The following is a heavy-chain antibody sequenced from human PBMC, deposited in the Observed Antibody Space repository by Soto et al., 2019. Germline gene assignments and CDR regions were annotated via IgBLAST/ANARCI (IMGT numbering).Heavy chain of an antibody. CDR3: APRGYCISSNCYPGANWLDP. V-gene: IGHV3-30*03. J-gene: IGHJ5*02. CDR1: GFTFSSYG. CDR2: ISYDGSNK. D-gene: IGHD2-2*01. Sequence: QVQLVESGGGVVQTGRSLRLSCAASGFTFSSYGMHWVRQAPGKGLEWVAVISYDGSNKYYADSVKGRFTISRDNSKNTLYLQMNSRRAEDTAVYYCAPRGYCISSNCYPGANWLDPWGQGTLVTVS.